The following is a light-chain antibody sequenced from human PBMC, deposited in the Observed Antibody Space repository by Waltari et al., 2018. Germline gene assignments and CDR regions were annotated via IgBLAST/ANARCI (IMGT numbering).Light chain of an antibody. CDR1: QSVSSN. Sequence: EIVMTQSPATLSVSPGERATLPCRASQSVSSNLAWYQQKPGQAPRLLTYGASTRATGIPARFSGSGSGTEFTLTISSMQSEDFAVYYCQQYNNWPFTFGPGTKVDIK. J-gene: IGKJ3*01. CDR2: GAS. CDR3: QQYNNWPFT. V-gene: IGKV3-15*01.